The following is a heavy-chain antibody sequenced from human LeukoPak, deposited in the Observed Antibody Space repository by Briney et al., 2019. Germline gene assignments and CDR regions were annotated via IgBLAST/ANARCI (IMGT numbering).Heavy chain of an antibody. CDR3: ARATRGYSYGSGLDY. Sequence: SETLSLTCTASGGSISSYYWSWIRQPPGKGLEWIGYIYYSRSTNYNPSLKSRVTISVDTSKNQFSLKLSSVTAADTAVYYCARATRGYSYGSGLDYWGQGTLVTVSS. J-gene: IGHJ4*02. D-gene: IGHD5-18*01. V-gene: IGHV4-59*12. CDR1: GGSISSYY. CDR2: IYYSRST.